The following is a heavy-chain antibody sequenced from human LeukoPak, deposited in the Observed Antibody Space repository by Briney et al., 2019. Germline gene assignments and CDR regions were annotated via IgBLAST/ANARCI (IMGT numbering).Heavy chain of an antibody. Sequence: PGGSLRLSCATAGFTFSSYVMHWVRRTPGKGLEWVSVIYSGGSTYYADSVKGRFTISRDNSKNTLYLQMNSLRAEDTAVYYCARDKVTTSAYYYYYGMDVWGQGTTVTVSS. V-gene: IGHV3-53*01. CDR2: IYSGGST. D-gene: IGHD4-17*01. CDR3: ARDKVTTSAYYYYYGMDV. CDR1: GFTFSSYV. J-gene: IGHJ6*02.